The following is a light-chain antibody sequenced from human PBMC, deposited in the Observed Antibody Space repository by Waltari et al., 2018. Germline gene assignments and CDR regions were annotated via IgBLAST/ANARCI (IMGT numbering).Light chain of an antibody. CDR1: QSLSSSY. CDR2: GAS. J-gene: IGKJ5*01. CDR3: QQYGSSLLT. V-gene: IGKV3-20*01. Sequence: EIVLTQSPGTLSLSPGERATLSCRASQSLSSSYLAWYQQKPGLAPRLLIYGASSRAAGIPDRFGGDGSGTDFTLTIARLEPEDSAVYYCQQYGSSLLTFGQGTRLEIK.